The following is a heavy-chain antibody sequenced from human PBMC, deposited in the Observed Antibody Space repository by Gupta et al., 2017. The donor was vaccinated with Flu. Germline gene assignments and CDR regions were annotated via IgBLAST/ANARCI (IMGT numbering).Heavy chain of an antibody. V-gene: IGHV3-7*01. J-gene: IGHJ4*02. CDR1: GFIFGAFW. CDR3: ARDRGGSDYLDF. CDR2: IKQDGSER. D-gene: IGHD1-26*01. Sequence: EVQLVESGGGLVQRGGSLRLSCDASGFIFGAFWMSWVHQAPGKGLEWVANIKQDGSERYYVDSVKGRFTVSRDNADNSLYLQMNSLTAEDTAVYYCARDRGGSDYLDFWGQGALVTVSS.